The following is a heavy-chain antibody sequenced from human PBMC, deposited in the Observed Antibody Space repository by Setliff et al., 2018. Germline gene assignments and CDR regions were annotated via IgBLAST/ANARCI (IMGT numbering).Heavy chain of an antibody. V-gene: IGHV4-59*01. CDR3: ARGANSRGYYYGIDV. D-gene: IGHD1-1*01. J-gene: IGHJ6*02. CDR2: VYYSGST. Sequence: PSETLSLTCTVSGGSISSYYWSWIRQPPGKGLEWIGYVYYSGSTNYNPSLKSRVTISVDTSKNKFSLKLSAVTAADTAVYYCARGANSRGYYYGIDVWGQGTTVTVSS. CDR1: GGSISSYY.